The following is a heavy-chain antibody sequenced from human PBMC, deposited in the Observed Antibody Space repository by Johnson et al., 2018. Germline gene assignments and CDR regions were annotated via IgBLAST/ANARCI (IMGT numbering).Heavy chain of an antibody. CDR2: IYARGNT. Sequence: QVQLQESGPGLVKPSQTLSLTCIVSGGFVSSDGYYWNWIRQPAGKGPEWLGRIYARGNTDYAPPLKRRVAFSMDKSKNQFSLRLSSLTAADSAVYYCARGVYSYGHDAFDIWGQGTMVTVSS. V-gene: IGHV4-61*02. J-gene: IGHJ3*02. CDR3: ARGVYSYGHDAFDI. D-gene: IGHD5-18*01. CDR1: GGFVSSDGYY.